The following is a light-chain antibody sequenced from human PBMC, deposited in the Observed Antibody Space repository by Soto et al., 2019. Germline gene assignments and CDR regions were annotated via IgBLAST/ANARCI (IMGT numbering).Light chain of an antibody. Sequence: EIVLTQSPATLSLSPGERATLSCRASQSVCSYLAWYQHQPGQPPRLLIFDTSTRATGIPARFSGTGSGTDFTLTISSLEPEDFAVYYCQQRNTWSYTFGQGTRLEIK. CDR2: DTS. CDR1: QSVCSY. J-gene: IGKJ2*01. V-gene: IGKV3-11*01. CDR3: QQRNTWSYT.